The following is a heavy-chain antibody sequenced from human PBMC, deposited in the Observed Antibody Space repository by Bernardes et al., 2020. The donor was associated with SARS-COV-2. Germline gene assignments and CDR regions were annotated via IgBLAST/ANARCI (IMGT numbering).Heavy chain of an antibody. V-gene: IGHV3-21*06. D-gene: IGHD3-16*01. CDR1: GFTFSDYG. CDR2: ISNGGSIT. J-gene: IGHJ3*01. CDR3: ARDRWRYASSRPDTFEV. Sequence: GGSLRLSCVGSGFTFSDYGMSWVRQGPGKGLEWVSGISNGGSITFYADSGKGTYADSVKGRFTISRDNTKNSLYLQMNSLRVEDTAVYYCARDRWRYASSRPDTFEVWGQGTMVTVSS.